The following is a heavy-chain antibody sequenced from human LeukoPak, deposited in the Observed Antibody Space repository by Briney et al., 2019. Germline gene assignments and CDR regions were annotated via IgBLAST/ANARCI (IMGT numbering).Heavy chain of an antibody. CDR3: ARIPGYSRNAFDI. CDR1: GYTFTGYY. D-gene: IGHD6-13*01. V-gene: IGHV1-2*06. J-gene: IGHJ3*02. CDR2: FNPNSGGT. Sequence: GASVKVSCKASGYTFTGYYMHWVRQAPGQGLEWMGRFNPNSGGTNYAQKFQGRVTMTRDTSISTAYMELSRLRSDDTAVYYCARIPGYSRNAFDIWGQGTMVTVSS.